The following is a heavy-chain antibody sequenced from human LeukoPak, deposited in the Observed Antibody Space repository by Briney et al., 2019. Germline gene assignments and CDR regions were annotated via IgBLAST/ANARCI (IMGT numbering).Heavy chain of an antibody. V-gene: IGHV4-59*01. CDR1: GDSISRYY. D-gene: IGHD1-20*01. CDR3: ARLTGPTEGHPDWFDP. CDR2: IYYTVST. J-gene: IGHJ5*02. Sequence: SETLSLTCTVSGDSISRYYWSWIRQPPGKGLEWIGYIYYTVSTNYNSFLKSRVTISLDTSKDQFSLKLSFVTAADTAVYYCARLTGPTEGHPDWFDPWGQGTLVTVSS.